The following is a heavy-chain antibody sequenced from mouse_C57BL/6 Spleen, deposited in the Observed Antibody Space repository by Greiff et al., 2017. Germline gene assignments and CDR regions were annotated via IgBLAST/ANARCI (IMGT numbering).Heavy chain of an antibody. CDR3: ARSGNYYGSSYAMDY. J-gene: IGHJ4*01. Sequence: EVQVVESGPELVKPGASVKISCKASGYSFTGYYMNWVKQSPEKSLEWIGEINPSTGGTTYNQKFKAKATLTVDKSSSTAYMQLKSLTSEDSAVYYCARSGNYYGSSYAMDYWGQGTSVTVSS. CDR2: INPSTGGT. D-gene: IGHD1-1*01. V-gene: IGHV1-42*01. CDR1: GYSFTGYY.